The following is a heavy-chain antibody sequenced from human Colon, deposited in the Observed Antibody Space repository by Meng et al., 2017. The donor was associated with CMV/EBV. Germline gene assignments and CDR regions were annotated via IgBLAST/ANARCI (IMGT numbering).Heavy chain of an antibody. V-gene: IGHV3-7*04. CDR3: VRGSSSF. D-gene: IGHD6-13*01. CDR1: GITMSNSW. J-gene: IGHJ4*02. Sequence: EVYLGGSGGGLVQPGGSLRLSCVVSGITMSNSWMSWVRQAPAKGLEWVANIKGDGSEIQYVDSVKGRFTVSRDNTKNLLYLQMNILKTEDTAVYYCVRGSSSFWGQGTLVTVSS. CDR2: IKGDGSEI.